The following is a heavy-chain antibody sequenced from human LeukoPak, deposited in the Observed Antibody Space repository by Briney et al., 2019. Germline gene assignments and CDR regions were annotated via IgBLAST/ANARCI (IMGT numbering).Heavy chain of an antibody. J-gene: IGHJ4*02. D-gene: IGHD3-22*01. Sequence: SQTLSLTRTVSGGSISSGDYYWSWIRQPPGKGLEWIGYIYYSGSTYYNPSLKSRVTISVDTSKNQFSLKLSSVTAADTAVYYCAREHQYYYDSSGSDYWGQGTLVTVSS. CDR3: AREHQYYYDSSGSDY. V-gene: IGHV4-30-4*01. CDR1: GGSISSGDYY. CDR2: IYYSGST.